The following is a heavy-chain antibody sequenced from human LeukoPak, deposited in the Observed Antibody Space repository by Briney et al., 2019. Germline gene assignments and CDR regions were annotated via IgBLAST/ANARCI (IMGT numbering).Heavy chain of an antibody. D-gene: IGHD6-19*01. Sequence: SLRLSCAASGFTFDDYAMHWVRPAPGKGLEWVSGISWNSGSIGYADSVKGRFTISRDNAKNSLYLQMNSLRAEDTALYYCAKGVYSSGYDAFDIWGQGTMVTVSS. J-gene: IGHJ3*02. CDR1: GFTFDDYA. V-gene: IGHV3-9*01. CDR2: ISWNSGSI. CDR3: AKGVYSSGYDAFDI.